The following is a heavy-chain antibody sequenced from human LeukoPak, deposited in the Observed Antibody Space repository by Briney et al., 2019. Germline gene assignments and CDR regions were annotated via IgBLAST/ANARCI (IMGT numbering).Heavy chain of an antibody. D-gene: IGHD2-2*01. CDR3: ARHRPMPYPFDC. V-gene: IGHV4-59*08. CDR2: IYYSGST. Sequence: ASETLSLTCSVSGGSISRNLWGWSRQPPGEGLEGIGDIYYSGSTNYNPSLKSRVTISVDTSKNQLSLKLNSVTAADTAVYYCARHRPMPYPFDCWGQGTLVTVSS. J-gene: IGHJ4*02. CDR1: GGSISRNL.